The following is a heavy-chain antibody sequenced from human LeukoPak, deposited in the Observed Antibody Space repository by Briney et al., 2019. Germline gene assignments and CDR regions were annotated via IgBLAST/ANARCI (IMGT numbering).Heavy chain of an antibody. Sequence: ASVKVSCKASGYTFTSYGISWVRQAPGQGLEWMGWISAYNGNTNYAQKLQGRVTMTTDTSTSTAYMGLRSLRSDDTAVYYCARDLYYDSSGAGYYYYYMDVWGEGTTVTVSS. D-gene: IGHD3-22*01. V-gene: IGHV1-18*01. CDR3: ARDLYYDSSGAGYYYYYMDV. CDR1: GYTFTSYG. J-gene: IGHJ6*03. CDR2: ISAYNGNT.